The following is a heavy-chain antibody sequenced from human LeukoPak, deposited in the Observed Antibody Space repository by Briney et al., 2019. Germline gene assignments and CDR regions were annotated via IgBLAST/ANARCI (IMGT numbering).Heavy chain of an antibody. Sequence: GGSLRLSCAASGFTFRSYWVHWVRQAPGKGLVWVSRINSDGSSTTYADSVSGRFTISRDNAKNTLYLQMKSLRAEDTAVYYCARDRLSSGWSEPFDYWGQGTLVIVSS. CDR2: INSDGSST. J-gene: IGHJ4*02. D-gene: IGHD6-19*01. CDR3: ARDRLSSGWSEPFDY. CDR1: GFTFRSYW. V-gene: IGHV3-74*03.